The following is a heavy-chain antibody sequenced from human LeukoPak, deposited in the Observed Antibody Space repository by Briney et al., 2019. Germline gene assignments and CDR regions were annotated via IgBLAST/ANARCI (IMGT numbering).Heavy chain of an antibody. CDR2: MNPHSGNT. D-gene: IGHD5-18*01. Sequence: ASVKVSCKASGYTFTSYYMHWVRQAPGQGLEWMGWMNPHSGNTGYAQKFQGRVTITRNTSISTAYMELSSLRSEDTAVYYCASGGGDTATFDYWGQGTLVTVSS. CDR3: ASGGGDTATFDY. CDR1: GYTFTSYY. V-gene: IGHV1-8*03. J-gene: IGHJ4*02.